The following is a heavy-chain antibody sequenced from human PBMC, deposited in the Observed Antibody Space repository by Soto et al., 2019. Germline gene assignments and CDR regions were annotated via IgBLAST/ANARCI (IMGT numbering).Heavy chain of an antibody. D-gene: IGHD3-10*01. CDR2: IYTSGST. CDR1: GDSISRNY. CDR3: ARDITSVAFDY. Sequence: SETLSLTCTVSGDSISRNYWSWIRQPAGQGLEWIGRIYTSGSTTYNPSLKSRVAMSIDTSKNQFSLNLSSVTAADTAIYYCARDITSVAFDYWGQGALVTVSS. J-gene: IGHJ4*02. V-gene: IGHV4-4*07.